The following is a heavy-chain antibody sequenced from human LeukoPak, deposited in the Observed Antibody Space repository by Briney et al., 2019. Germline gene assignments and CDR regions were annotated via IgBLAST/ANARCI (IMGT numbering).Heavy chain of an antibody. Sequence: SETLSLTCAVYGGSFSGYYWSWIRQPPGKGLEWIGEINHSGSTNYNPSLKSRVTISVDTSKNQFSLKLSSVTAVDTAVYYCARGQGPRGYSYGYYFSPRFDPWGQGTLVTVSS. CDR1: GGSFSGYY. V-gene: IGHV4-34*01. CDR2: INHSGST. J-gene: IGHJ5*02. D-gene: IGHD5-18*01. CDR3: ARGQGPRGYSYGYYFSPRFDP.